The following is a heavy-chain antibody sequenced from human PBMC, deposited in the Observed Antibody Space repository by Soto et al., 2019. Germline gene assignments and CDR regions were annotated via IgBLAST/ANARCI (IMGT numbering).Heavy chain of an antibody. D-gene: IGHD1-1*01. J-gene: IGHJ4*02. CDR2: ISGRTGST. CDR3: GVQYDY. V-gene: IGHV3-23*01. CDR1: GFTFSSYA. Sequence: EVQVLESGGGLVQPGGSLRLSCAASGFTFSSYAMSWVRQAPGKGLEWVSAISGRTGSTAYADSVKGRFTISRDNSRNTLYLQMNSLRAEDTAVYYCGVQYDYWGQGTLVTVSS.